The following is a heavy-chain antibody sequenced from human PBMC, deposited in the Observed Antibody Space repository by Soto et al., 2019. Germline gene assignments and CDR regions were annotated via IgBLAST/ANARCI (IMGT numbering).Heavy chain of an antibody. CDR3: AIVVTFGMDV. D-gene: IGHD5-18*01. CDR2: INHSGST. Sequence: SETLSLTCAVYGGSFSGYYWSWIRQPPGKGLEWIGEINHSGSTNYNPSLKSRVTISVDTSKNQFSLKLSSVTAADTAVYYCAIVVTFGMDVWGQGTTVTVPS. CDR1: GGSFSGYY. V-gene: IGHV4-34*01. J-gene: IGHJ6*02.